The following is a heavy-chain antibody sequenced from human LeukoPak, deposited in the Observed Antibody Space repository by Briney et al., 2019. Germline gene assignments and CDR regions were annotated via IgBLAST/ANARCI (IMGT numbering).Heavy chain of an antibody. Sequence: ASVKVSCKASGYTFTGYYMHWVRQAPGQGLEWMGWINPNSGGTNYAQKFQGRVTMTRDTSISTAYMELSRLRSDDTAVYYCASPGGQGSGSYSTLYYNYYGMDVWGQGTTVTVSS. CDR3: ASPGGQGSGSYSTLYYNYYGMDV. D-gene: IGHD3-10*01. J-gene: IGHJ6*02. V-gene: IGHV1-2*02. CDR2: INPNSGGT. CDR1: GYTFTGYY.